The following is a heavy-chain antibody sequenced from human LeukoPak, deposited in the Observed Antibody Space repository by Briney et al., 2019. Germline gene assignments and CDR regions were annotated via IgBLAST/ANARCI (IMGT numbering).Heavy chain of an antibody. CDR3: ARGGGGYCSGGGCSPHDY. J-gene: IGHJ4*02. V-gene: IGHV3-74*01. Sequence: GGSLRLSCAASGFTFSSYWMHWVRQAPGKGLVWVSRINSDGCNTFYADSVKGRFAISRDNSKNTLYLQMNSLRAEDTAVYYCARGGGGYCSGGGCSPHDYWGQGTLVTVSS. CDR1: GFTFSSYW. CDR2: INSDGCNT. D-gene: IGHD2-15*01.